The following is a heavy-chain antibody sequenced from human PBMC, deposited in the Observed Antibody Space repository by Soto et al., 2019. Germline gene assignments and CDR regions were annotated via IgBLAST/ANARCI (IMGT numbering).Heavy chain of an antibody. CDR3: EVTTGY. CDR1: GYTFTDYD. D-gene: IGHD2-21*02. J-gene: IGHJ4*02. Sequence: QVQVVQSRAEVKKPGASVKVSCKTSGYTFTDYDINWIRQAPGQGLEWMGWVSPDSGNAGYAPQFQGRVSMTTDTSISTVYMELSSLRAEDTAVYFCEVTTGYWGQGNMVTVSS. V-gene: IGHV1-8*01. CDR2: VSPDSGNA.